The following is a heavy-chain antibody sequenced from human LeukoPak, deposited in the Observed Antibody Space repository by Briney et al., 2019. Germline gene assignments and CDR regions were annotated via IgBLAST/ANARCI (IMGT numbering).Heavy chain of an antibody. CDR3: ARDPYRGLYGNDYYYYMDV. J-gene: IGHJ6*03. Sequence: GASVEVSCKASGYTFTSYGISWVRQAPGQGVEWMGWISAYNGNTNYAQKLQGRVTMTTDTSTSTAYMELRSLRSDDTAVYYCARDPYRGLYGNDYYYYMDVWGKGTTVTISS. CDR1: GYTFTSYG. V-gene: IGHV1-18*01. CDR2: ISAYNGNT. D-gene: IGHD1-1*01.